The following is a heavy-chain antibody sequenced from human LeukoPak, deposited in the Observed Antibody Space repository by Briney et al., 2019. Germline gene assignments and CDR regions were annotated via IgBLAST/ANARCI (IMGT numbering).Heavy chain of an antibody. J-gene: IGHJ4*02. CDR3: ARSRGRYSSSWYPEY. D-gene: IGHD6-13*01. CDR1: GGSISSYY. V-gene: IGHV4-59*08. CDR2: IYYSGST. Sequence: SETLSLTCTVSGGSISSYYWSWIRQPPGKGLEWIGYIYYSGSTNYNPSLKSRVTISVDTSKNQFSLKLSSVTAADTAVYYCARSRGRYSSSWYPEYWGQGTLVTVSS.